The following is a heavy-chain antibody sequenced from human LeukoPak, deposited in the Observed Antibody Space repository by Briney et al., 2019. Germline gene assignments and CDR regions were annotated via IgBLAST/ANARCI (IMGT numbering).Heavy chain of an antibody. CDR1: GFTFSSYW. D-gene: IGHD1-26*01. Sequence: GGSLRLSCAASGFTFSSYWMSWVRQAPGKGLEWVANIKQDGSEKYYADSVKGRFTISRDNAKNSLYLQMNSLRAEDTAVYYCASWSYVTSFDYWGQGTLVTVSS. CDR3: ASWSYVTSFDY. V-gene: IGHV3-7*01. J-gene: IGHJ4*02. CDR2: IKQDGSEK.